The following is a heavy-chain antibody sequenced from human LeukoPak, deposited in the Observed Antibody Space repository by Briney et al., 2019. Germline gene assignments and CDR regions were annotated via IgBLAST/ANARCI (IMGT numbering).Heavy chain of an antibody. CDR2: ISYSGST. J-gene: IGHJ6*03. CDR1: GGSISSYY. V-gene: IGHV4-59*12. CDR3: ARLLVRGITMVRGVHYYYYYYMDV. Sequence: SETLSLTCTVSGGSISSYYWSWIRQPPGKGLEWIGYISYSGSTKYNPSLKSRVAISVDTSKNQFSLKLSSVTAADTAVYYCARLLVRGITMVRGVHYYYYYYMDVWGKGTTVTISS. D-gene: IGHD3-10*01.